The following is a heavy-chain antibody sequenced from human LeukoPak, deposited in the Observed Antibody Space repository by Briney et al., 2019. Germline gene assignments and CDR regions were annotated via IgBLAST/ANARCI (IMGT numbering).Heavy chain of an antibody. J-gene: IGHJ4*02. CDR3: ARTRYYYNSRSYGAPYYFDY. Sequence: KASETLSLTCAVYGGSFSTSYWSWIRQPPGKGLEWIGEINHSGSTNYNPSLKSRLTISVDTSKNQFSLKLSSVTAADTAVYYCARTRYYYNSRSYGAPYYFDYWGQGTLVTVSS. V-gene: IGHV4-34*01. CDR2: INHSGST. D-gene: IGHD3-10*01. CDR1: GGSFSTSY.